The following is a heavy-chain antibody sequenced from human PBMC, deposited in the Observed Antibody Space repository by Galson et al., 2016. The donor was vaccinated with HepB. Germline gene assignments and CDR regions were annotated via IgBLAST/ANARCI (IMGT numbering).Heavy chain of an antibody. V-gene: IGHV3-23*01. CDR3: ALRFDWLPSETGY. CDR2: IIGSGGSS. CDR1: GFTFSSYS. J-gene: IGHJ4*02. D-gene: IGHD3-9*01. Sequence: SLRLSCAASGFTFSSYSMNWVRQSPGKGLEWVSAIIGSGGSSFYADSVSGRFTISRDNSKNTLYLQMNSLRAEDTAVYYCALRFDWLPSETGYWGQGTLVTVSS.